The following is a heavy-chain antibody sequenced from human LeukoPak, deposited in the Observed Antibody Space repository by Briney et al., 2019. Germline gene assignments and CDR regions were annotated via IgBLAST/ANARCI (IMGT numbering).Heavy chain of an antibody. D-gene: IGHD3-3*01. CDR1: GFTFSSYA. CDR3: AKASGLRFLEWYLN. CDR2: ISYDGSNK. Sequence: PGGSLRLSCAASGFTFSSYAMHWVRQAPGKGLEWVAVISYDGSNKYYADSVKGRFTISRDNSKNTLYLQMNSLRAEDTAVYYCAKASGLRFLEWYLNWGQGTLVTVSS. J-gene: IGHJ4*02. V-gene: IGHV3-30-3*01.